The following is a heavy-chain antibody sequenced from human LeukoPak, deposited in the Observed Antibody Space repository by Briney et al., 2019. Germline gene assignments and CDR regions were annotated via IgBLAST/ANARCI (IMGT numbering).Heavy chain of an antibody. J-gene: IGHJ3*02. CDR3: ARSKGAQADAFDI. CDR1: GFTFSSYA. V-gene: IGHV3-23*01. CDR2: VSDSGGST. Sequence: GGSLRLSCAASGFTFSSYAVSWVRQAPGKGLAWVSAVSDSGGSTQYADSVKGRFIISRDNSKNTLYLQMNSLRVEDTAVYYCARSKGAQADAFDIWGQGTMVTVSS.